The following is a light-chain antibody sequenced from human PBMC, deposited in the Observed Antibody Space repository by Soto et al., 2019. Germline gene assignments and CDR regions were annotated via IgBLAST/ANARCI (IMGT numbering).Light chain of an antibody. J-gene: IGKJ1*01. CDR3: QQTYTFPWT. CDR2: TAS. CDR1: QGISDY. V-gene: IGKV1-39*01. Sequence: DLRMTQSPSSLSASVGDTVTITCRASQGISDYLSWFQHKPGEAPKLLIYTASSLQGGVPLRFSGAGSLTDFSLTISGLQPEDSATYYCQQTYTFPWTFGQGTRVDIK.